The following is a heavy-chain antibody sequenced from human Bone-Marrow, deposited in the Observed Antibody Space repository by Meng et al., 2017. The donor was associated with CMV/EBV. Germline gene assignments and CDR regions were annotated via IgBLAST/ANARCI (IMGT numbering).Heavy chain of an antibody. CDR3: ARVYCSSTSCYSFDY. CDR2: IYYSGST. CDR1: GGSISISSYY. J-gene: IGHJ4*02. V-gene: IGHV4-39*07. Sequence: GSLRLSCTVSGGSISISSYYWGWIRQPPGKGLEWIGTIYYSGSTYYNPSLKSRVTISVDTSKNQFSLKLSSVTAADTAVYYCARVYCSSTSCYSFDYWGQGTLVTVSS. D-gene: IGHD2-2*01.